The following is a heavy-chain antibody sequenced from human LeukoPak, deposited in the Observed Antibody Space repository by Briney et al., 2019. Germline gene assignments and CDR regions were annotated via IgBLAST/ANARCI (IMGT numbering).Heavy chain of an antibody. J-gene: IGHJ4*02. Sequence: ASVKVSCKASGGTFSSYAISWVRQAPGQGLEWMGGIIPIFGTASYAQKFQGRVTITADESTSTAYMELSSLRSEDTAVYYCATSSEMATISSFYYFDYWGQGTLVTVSS. D-gene: IGHD5-24*01. V-gene: IGHV1-69*13. CDR1: GGTFSSYA. CDR2: IIPIFGTA. CDR3: ATSSEMATISSFYYFDY.